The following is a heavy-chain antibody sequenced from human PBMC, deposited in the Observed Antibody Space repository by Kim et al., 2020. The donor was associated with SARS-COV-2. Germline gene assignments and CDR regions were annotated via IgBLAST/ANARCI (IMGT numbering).Heavy chain of an antibody. J-gene: IGHJ4*02. V-gene: IGHV3-23*01. Sequence: AEPVKSRFTISRDNSKNTLYLQMTSLRAEDTALYYCAKRTAVAGPYFDYWGQGALVTVSS. D-gene: IGHD6-19*01. CDR3: AKRTAVAGPYFDY.